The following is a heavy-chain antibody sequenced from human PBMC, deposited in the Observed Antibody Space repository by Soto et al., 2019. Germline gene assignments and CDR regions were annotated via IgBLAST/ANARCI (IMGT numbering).Heavy chain of an antibody. J-gene: IGHJ6*03. CDR1: GYTFTSYG. D-gene: IGHD3-3*01. V-gene: IGHV1-18*01. CDR3: ARLPSITIFGVVHYYYMDF. CDR2: ISAYNGNT. Sequence: SVKVSCKASGYTFTSYGISWVRQAPGQGLEWMGWISAYNGNTNYAQKLQGRVTMTTDTSTSTAYMELRSLRSDDTAVYYCARLPSITIFGVVHYYYMDFWGKGTMVTVSS.